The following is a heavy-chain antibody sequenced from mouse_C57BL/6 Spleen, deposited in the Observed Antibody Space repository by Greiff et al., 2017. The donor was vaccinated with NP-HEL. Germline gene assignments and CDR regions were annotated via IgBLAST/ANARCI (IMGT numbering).Heavy chain of an antibody. CDR3: ARGPRAYFDY. J-gene: IGHJ2*01. CDR2: INPNNGGT. Sequence: EVQLQQSGPELVKPGASVKISCKASGYTFTDYYMNWVKQSHGKSLEWIGDINPNNGGTSYNQKFKGKATLTVDKSSSTAYMELRSLTSEDSAVYYCARGPRAYFDYWGQGTTLTVSS. CDR1: GYTFTDYY. D-gene: IGHD3-1*01. V-gene: IGHV1-26*01.